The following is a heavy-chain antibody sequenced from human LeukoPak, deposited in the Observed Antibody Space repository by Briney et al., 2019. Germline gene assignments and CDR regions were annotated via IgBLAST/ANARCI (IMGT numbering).Heavy chain of an antibody. Sequence: SETLSLTCTVSGGSISSYYWSWIRQPAGKGLEWIGRIYTSGSTNYNPSLKSRVTMSVDTSKNQFSLKLSSVTAADTAVYYCARHVGRWSQQIRAFDIWGQGTMVTVSS. CDR3: ARHVGRWSQQIRAFDI. CDR1: GGSISSYY. J-gene: IGHJ3*02. V-gene: IGHV4-4*07. D-gene: IGHD5-24*01. CDR2: IYTSGST.